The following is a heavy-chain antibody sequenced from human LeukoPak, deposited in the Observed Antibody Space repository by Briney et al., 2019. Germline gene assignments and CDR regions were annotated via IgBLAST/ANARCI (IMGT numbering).Heavy chain of an antibody. Sequence: PGGSLRLSCAVSGITLSNYGMSWVRQAPGKGLEWVAGLSGSGGGTNYADSVQGRFTISRDNSKNTLYLQMNSLRAEDTAVYYCAREVGGSGRMDVWGQGTTVTVSS. CDR2: LSGSGGGT. CDR1: GITLSNYG. V-gene: IGHV3-23*01. D-gene: IGHD2-15*01. CDR3: AREVGGSGRMDV. J-gene: IGHJ6*02.